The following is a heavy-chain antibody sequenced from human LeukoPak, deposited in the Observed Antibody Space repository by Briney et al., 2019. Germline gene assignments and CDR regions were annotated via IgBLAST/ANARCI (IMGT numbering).Heavy chain of an antibody. Sequence: GESLKISCKGSGYSFTSYWISWVRQMPGKGLEWMGRIDPSDSYTNYGPSFQGHVTISADKSISTAYLQWSSLKASDTAMYYCARIGRTLTISNLWAWTESSWGMDVWGKGTTVTVSS. CDR1: GYSFTSYW. CDR2: IDPSDSYT. J-gene: IGHJ6*04. CDR3: ARIGRTLTISNLWAWTESSWGMDV. D-gene: IGHD3-9*01. V-gene: IGHV5-10-1*01.